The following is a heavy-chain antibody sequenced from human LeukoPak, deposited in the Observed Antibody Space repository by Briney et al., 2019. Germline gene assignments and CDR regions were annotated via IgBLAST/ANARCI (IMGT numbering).Heavy chain of an antibody. CDR3: AXSRPGIAVADY. CDR1: GGSISSYY. V-gene: IGHV4-59*08. CDR2: IYYSGST. Sequence: PSETLSLTCTVSGGSISSYYWSWIRQPPGKGLEWIGYIYYSGSTNYNPSLKSRVTISVDTSKNQFSLKLSSVTAADTAVYYCAXSRPGIAVADYWGQGTLVTVSS. J-gene: IGHJ4*02. D-gene: IGHD6-19*01.